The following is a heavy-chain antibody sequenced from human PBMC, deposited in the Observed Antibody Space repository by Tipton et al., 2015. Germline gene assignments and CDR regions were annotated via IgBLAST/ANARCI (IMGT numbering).Heavy chain of an antibody. J-gene: IGHJ5*02. Sequence: TLSLTCAVSGYSISSGYHWGWIRQPPGKGLEWIASIYHSGRTHYNPSLKSRVTISVDTSKNQFSLKLSSVTAADTAVYYCARSLFPETAGLENWFDPWGQGTLVTVSP. CDR1: GYSISSGYH. CDR2: IYHSGRT. V-gene: IGHV4-38-2*01. CDR3: ARSLFPETAGLENWFDP. D-gene: IGHD6-13*01.